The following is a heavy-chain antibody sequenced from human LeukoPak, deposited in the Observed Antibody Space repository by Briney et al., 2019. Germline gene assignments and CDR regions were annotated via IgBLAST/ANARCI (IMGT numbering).Heavy chain of an antibody. V-gene: IGHV5-51*01. CDR3: ARSTNWFDP. Sequence: GESLRISCKASGYSFTSYWIAWVSQMPGKGLEWMGIIYPGDSDTRYSPSFQGQVTISADKSISTAYLQWSSLKASDTAMYYCARSTNWFDPWGQGTLVTVSS. CDR1: GYSFTSYW. CDR2: IYPGDSDT. J-gene: IGHJ5*02.